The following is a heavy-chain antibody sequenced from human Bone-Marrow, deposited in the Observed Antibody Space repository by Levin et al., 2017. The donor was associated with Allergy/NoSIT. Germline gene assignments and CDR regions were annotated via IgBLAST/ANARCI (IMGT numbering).Heavy chain of an antibody. V-gene: IGHV3-15*01. CDR2: IKDKSDGETT. J-gene: IGHJ4*02. Sequence: GGSLRLSCAGSGFNFSDAWMSWVRQAPGKGLEWVGRIKDKSDGETTDYAAPVKGRFTISREDSKNIVFLQMNSLKIEDTAVYFCSETWMSWGQGALVTVSS. D-gene: IGHD2-2*03. CDR1: GFNFSDAW. CDR3: SETWMS.